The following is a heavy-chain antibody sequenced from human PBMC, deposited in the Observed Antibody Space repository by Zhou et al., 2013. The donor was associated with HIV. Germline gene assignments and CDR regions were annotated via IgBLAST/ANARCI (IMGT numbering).Heavy chain of an antibody. CDR2: IAPFVGVA. V-gene: IGHV1-69*04. CDR3: VGDSGGGDFQH. Sequence: QVHLVQSGAEVKKPGSSVKVSCKASGGTFSSYVISWVRQAPGQGLEWMGRIAPFVGVANYAQKFQGRVTITADKSTSTAYMKLSSLRSDDTAVYYCVGDSGGGDFQHWGQGTLVTVSS. D-gene: IGHD2-15*01. J-gene: IGHJ1*01. CDR1: GGTFSSYV.